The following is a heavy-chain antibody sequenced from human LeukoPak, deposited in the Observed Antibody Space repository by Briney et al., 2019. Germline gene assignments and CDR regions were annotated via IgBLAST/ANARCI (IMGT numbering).Heavy chain of an antibody. J-gene: IGHJ4*02. V-gene: IGHV6-1*01. CDR1: GDSVSSNNGA. CDR2: TYYRSKWYN. Sequence: SQTLSLTCDISGDSVSSNNGAWNWIRQSPSKGLEWLGRTYYRSKWYNDYAGSLNGRITISPDTSKNQFSLHLNSVTPEYTAIYYCARDLGNTGWYTFDYWGQGILVTVSS. D-gene: IGHD6-19*01. CDR3: ARDLGNTGWYTFDY.